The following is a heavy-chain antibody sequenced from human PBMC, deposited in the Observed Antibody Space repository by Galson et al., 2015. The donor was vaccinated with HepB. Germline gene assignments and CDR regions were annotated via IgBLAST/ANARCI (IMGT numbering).Heavy chain of an antibody. V-gene: IGHV3-30*04. CDR1: GFTFSSYP. J-gene: IGHJ6*02. D-gene: IGHD6-13*01. Sequence: SLRLSCAASGFTFSSYPMHWVRQAPGTGPEWVAVISYDGSIDYYADSVKGRFTISRDNPKNTVYLQMSSLRPEETAVYYCARGSAAGTWGYGMDVWGQGTTVSVSS. CDR3: ARGSAAGTWGYGMDV. CDR2: ISYDGSID.